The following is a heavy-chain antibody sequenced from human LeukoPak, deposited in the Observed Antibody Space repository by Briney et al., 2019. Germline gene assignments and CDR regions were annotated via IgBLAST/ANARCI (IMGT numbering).Heavy chain of an antibody. CDR3: AKPFYVFLTGSPLENNWFAP. CDR1: GGTFSSYA. J-gene: IGHJ5*02. CDR2: IIPIFGTA. Sequence: SVKVSCKASGGTFSSYAISWVRQAPGQGLEWMGGIIPIFGTANYAQKFQGRVTITADESTSTAYMELSNLRSEDTAVYYCAKPFYVFLTGSPLENNWFAPWGQGTLSTVS. V-gene: IGHV1-69*13. D-gene: IGHD3-9*01.